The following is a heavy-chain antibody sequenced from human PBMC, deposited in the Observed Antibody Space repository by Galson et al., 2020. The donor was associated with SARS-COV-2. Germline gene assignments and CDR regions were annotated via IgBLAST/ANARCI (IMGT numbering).Heavy chain of an antibody. CDR2: ISYDGSNK. Sequence: GESLKISCAASGLTFSSYAMHWVRQAPGKGLEWVAVISYDGSNKYYADSVKGRFTISRDNSKNTLYLQMNSLRAEDTAVYYCARAPGVHIDYWGQGTLVTVSS. CDR3: ARAPGVHIDY. J-gene: IGHJ4*02. D-gene: IGHD7-27*01. V-gene: IGHV3-30-3*01. CDR1: GLTFSSYA.